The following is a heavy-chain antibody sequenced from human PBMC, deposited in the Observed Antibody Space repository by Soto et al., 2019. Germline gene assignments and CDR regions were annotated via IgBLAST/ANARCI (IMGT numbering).Heavy chain of an antibody. CDR3: AKDLRSSSPYYYYGMDV. CDR2: ISYDGSNK. D-gene: IGHD6-6*01. J-gene: IGHJ6*02. Sequence: PGGSLSLSCAASGFTFSSYGMHWVRQAPGKGLEWVAVISYDGSNKYYADSVKGRFTISRDNSKNTLYLQMNSLRAEDTAVYYCAKDLRSSSPYYYYGMDVWGQGTTVTVSS. V-gene: IGHV3-30*18. CDR1: GFTFSSYG.